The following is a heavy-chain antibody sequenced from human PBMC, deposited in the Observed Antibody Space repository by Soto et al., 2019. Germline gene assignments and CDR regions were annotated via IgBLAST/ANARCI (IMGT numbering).Heavy chain of an antibody. D-gene: IGHD5-18*01. CDR3: ARANGGYSYGDYYFDY. Sequence: PSETLSLTCAVSGGSISSSNWWSWVRQPPGKGLEWIGEIYHSGSTNYNPSLKSRVTISGDKSKNQFSLKLSSVTAADTAVYYCARANGGYSYGDYYFDYWGQGTLVTVSS. CDR1: GGSISSSNW. CDR2: IYHSGST. J-gene: IGHJ4*02. V-gene: IGHV4-4*02.